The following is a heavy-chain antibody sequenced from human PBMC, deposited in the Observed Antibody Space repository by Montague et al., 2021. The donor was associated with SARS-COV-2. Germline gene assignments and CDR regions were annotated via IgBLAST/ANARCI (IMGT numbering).Heavy chain of an antibody. V-gene: IGHV6-1*01. J-gene: IGHJ4*02. CDR1: GDSVSVKRLG. CDR3: VRYSGWFYFDF. D-gene: IGHD6-19*01. CDR2: SYYRSKWYS. Sequence: CAISGDSVSVKRLGRSSVKHSPSLRSLWLLVSYYRSKWYSDYAPSVRGRLTVNPDASKNEFSLELNYVTPEDTAVYYCVRYSGWFYFDFWGQGTLVTVSS.